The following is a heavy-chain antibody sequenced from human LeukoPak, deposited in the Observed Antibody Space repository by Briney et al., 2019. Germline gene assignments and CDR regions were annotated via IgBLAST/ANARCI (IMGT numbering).Heavy chain of an antibody. CDR2: IYSTGTT. J-gene: IGHJ4*02. CDR1: GGSISGYY. CDR3: ARLGSAWYYFDY. Sequence: SETLSLTCTLSGGSISGYYWSWIRQPPGKGLEWIGYIYSTGTTDYNPSLRSRVTLSVDTSKNQFSLKVTSVTAADTAVYYCARLGSAWYYFDYWGQGTLVTVSS. V-gene: IGHV4-59*08. D-gene: IGHD2-15*01.